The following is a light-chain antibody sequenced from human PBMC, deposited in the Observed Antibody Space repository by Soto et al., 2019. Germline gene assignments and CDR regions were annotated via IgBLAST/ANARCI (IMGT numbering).Light chain of an antibody. CDR1: QGIGNF. CDR3: QKYDSPPRT. CDR2: AAS. J-gene: IGKJ1*01. Sequence: DIQMTQSPSSLSASVGDRVTISCRASQGIGNFLAWYQQKPGTVPKLLIYAASILQSGVPSRFSGSGPGTDFALTISSLQPEDVATYYCQKYDSPPRTFGQGTKVDIK. V-gene: IGKV1-27*01.